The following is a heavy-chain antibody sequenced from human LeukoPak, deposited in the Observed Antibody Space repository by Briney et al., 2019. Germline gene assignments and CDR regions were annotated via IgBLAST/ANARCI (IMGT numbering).Heavy chain of an antibody. CDR2: IKQDGSEK. CDR3: ACGSGYRWFDP. D-gene: IGHD3-22*01. J-gene: IGHJ5*02. V-gene: IGHV3-7*01. CDR1: GFTFSSYW. Sequence: GGSLRLSCAASGFTFSSYWMSWVRQAPGKGLEWVANIKQDGSEKYYVDSVKGRFTISRDNAKNSLYLPMNSLRAEDTAVYYCACGSGYRWFDPWGQGTLVTVSS.